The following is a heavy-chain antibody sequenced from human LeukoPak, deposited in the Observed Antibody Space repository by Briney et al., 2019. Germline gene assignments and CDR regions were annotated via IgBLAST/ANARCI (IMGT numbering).Heavy chain of an antibody. CDR1: GGSISSSSYY. CDR2: IYNSGST. J-gene: IGHJ4*02. Sequence: SETLSLTCTVSGGSISSSSYYWGWIRQPPGKGLEWIGSIYNSGSTYHNPSLKSRVTISIDTSKNQFSLNLRSVTAADSAVYYCARDSSGYYYSPFDYWGQGRLVTVSS. CDR3: ARDSSGYYYSPFDY. D-gene: IGHD3-22*01. V-gene: IGHV4-39*02.